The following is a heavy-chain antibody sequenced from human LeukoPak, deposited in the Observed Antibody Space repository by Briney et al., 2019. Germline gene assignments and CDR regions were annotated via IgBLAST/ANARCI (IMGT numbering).Heavy chain of an antibody. D-gene: IGHD6-13*01. J-gene: IGHJ4*02. CDR2: INTNTGNP. CDR3: ARDNPGIAAAGTRGVDY. CDR1: GYTFTGYY. Sequence: ASVKVSCKASGYTFTGYYMHWVRQAPGQGLEWMGWINTNTGNPTYAQGFTGRFVFSLDTSVSTAYLQISSLKAEDTAVYYCARDNPGIAAAGTRGVDYWGQGTLVTVSS. V-gene: IGHV7-4-1*02.